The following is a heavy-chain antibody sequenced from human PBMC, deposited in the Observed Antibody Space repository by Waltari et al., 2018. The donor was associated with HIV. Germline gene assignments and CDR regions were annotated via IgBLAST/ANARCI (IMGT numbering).Heavy chain of an antibody. CDR2: IKHSGST. CDR1: GGSLSGYY. J-gene: IGHJ3*02. D-gene: IGHD3-22*01. V-gene: IGHV4-34*01. Sequence: QVQLQQWGAGLLKPSETLSLICAVYGGSLSGYYWSWSRQSPGKGLEWIGEIKHSGSTNYTPSLKSRVTISVDTSKKQFSLKLSSVTAADTAVYYCARTNTWATMIMRGAFDIWGQGTMVTVSS. CDR3: ARTNTWATMIMRGAFDI.